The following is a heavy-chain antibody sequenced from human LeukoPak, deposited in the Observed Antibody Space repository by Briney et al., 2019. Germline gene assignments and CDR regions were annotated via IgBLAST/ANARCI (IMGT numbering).Heavy chain of an antibody. CDR3: ARAGGEGAYQAY. D-gene: IGHD2-21*01. CDR1: GYTFTSYD. CDR2: MNPNSANT. J-gene: IGHJ4*02. V-gene: IGHV1-8*01. Sequence: ASVKVSCKASGYTFTSYDIIWVRQATGQGLEWMGSMNPNSANTGFAQKFQGRLTLTRDTSISTAYMDLSSLTSEDTAVYYCARAGGEGAYQAYWGQGTLVTVSS.